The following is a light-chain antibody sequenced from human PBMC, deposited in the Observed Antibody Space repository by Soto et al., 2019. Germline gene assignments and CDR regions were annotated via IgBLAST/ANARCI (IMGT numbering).Light chain of an antibody. CDR3: QHYNSYSEA. CDR2: KAS. CDR1: QTISSW. V-gene: IGKV1-5*03. J-gene: IGKJ1*01. Sequence: DIQMTQSPSTLSGSVGDRVTITCRASQTISSWLAWYQQKPGKAPKLLIYKASTLKSGVPSRFSGSGSGTEFTLTITSLQPDDFATYSCQHYNSYSEAFGQGTKVDIQ.